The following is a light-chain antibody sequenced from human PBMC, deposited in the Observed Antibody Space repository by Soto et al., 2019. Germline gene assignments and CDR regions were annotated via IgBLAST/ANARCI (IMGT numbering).Light chain of an antibody. CDR2: GAS. J-gene: IGKJ1*01. Sequence: GMPRTSGRLPDSQEERATLSCRASQSVSSNLAWYQQKPGQAPRLLIYGASTRATGIPARFSGSGSGIEFTLTISSLPPDAFAPYYCQQYNSYWTFGQWNKV. V-gene: IGKV3-15*01. CDR3: QQYNSYWT. CDR1: QSVSSN.